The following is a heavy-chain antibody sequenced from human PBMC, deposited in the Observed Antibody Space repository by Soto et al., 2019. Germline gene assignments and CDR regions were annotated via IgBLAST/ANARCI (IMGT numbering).Heavy chain of an antibody. J-gene: IGHJ4*02. CDR3: ARAYYFGSGTSYTLYD. V-gene: IGHV3-30*03. D-gene: IGHD3-10*01. CDR2: ISDDCVSK. CDR1: CFHLSNYS. Sequence: PXGCLRLSCSASCFHLSNYSMHWVRQAPGTGLDRVAGISDDCVSKYDANCVPGRFTMARDTCDGVVLLQLNSRSPDNTALYFFARAYYFGSGTSYTLYDWAQGTQVTVTS.